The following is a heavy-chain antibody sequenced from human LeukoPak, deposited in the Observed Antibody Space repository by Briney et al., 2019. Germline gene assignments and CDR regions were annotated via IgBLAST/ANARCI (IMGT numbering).Heavy chain of an antibody. CDR3: ARDYGSGSYYLDWFDP. CDR1: GYTFTGYY. V-gene: IGHV1-2*02. D-gene: IGHD3-10*01. J-gene: IGHJ5*02. CDR2: INPNSGGT. Sequence: GASVKVSCKASGYTFTGYYMHWVRQAPGQGLEWMGWINPNSGGTNYAQKFQGRVTMTRDTSISTAYMELSRLRSDDTAVYYCARDYGSGSYYLDWFDPWSQGTLVTVSS.